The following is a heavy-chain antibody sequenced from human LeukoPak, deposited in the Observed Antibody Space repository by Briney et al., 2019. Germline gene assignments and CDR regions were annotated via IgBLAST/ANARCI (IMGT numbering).Heavy chain of an antibody. V-gene: IGHV4-30-4*08. Sequence: SETLSLTCTVSGGSISSGDYYWSWIRQPPGKGLEWIGYIYYSGSTYYNPSLKSRVTISVDTPKNQFSLKLSSVTAADTAVYYCARDLPTTAFDIWGQGTMVTVSS. CDR2: IYYSGST. J-gene: IGHJ3*02. D-gene: IGHD1-7*01. CDR1: GGSISSGDYY. CDR3: ARDLPTTAFDI.